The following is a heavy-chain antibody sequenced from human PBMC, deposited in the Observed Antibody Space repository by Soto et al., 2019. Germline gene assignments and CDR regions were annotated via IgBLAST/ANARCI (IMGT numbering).Heavy chain of an antibody. J-gene: IGHJ4*02. CDR1: GLTFTNYA. CDR3: AKGRYDFWSPYYFDS. CDR2: ISASGGST. D-gene: IGHD3-3*01. V-gene: IGHV3-23*01. Sequence: AGGSLRLSCAASGLTFTNYAMTWVRQAPGKGLEWVSGISASGGSTYYADSVKGRFTISRDNSKNTLYLQMDSLRDEDTALYYCAKGRYDFWSPYYFDSWGQGTLVTVSS.